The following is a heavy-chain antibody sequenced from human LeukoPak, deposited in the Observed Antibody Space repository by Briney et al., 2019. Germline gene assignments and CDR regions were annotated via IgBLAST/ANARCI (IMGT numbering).Heavy chain of an antibody. V-gene: IGHV1-8*02. CDR2: MNPNSGNT. Sequence: GASVKVSCKASGGTFSSYAISWVRQATGQGLEWMGWMNPNSGNTGYAQKFQGRVTMTRNTSISTAYMELSSLRSEDTAVYYCARGVVAVAFDIWGQGTMVTVSS. CDR1: GGTFSSYA. J-gene: IGHJ3*02. CDR3: ARGVVAVAFDI. D-gene: IGHD5-12*01.